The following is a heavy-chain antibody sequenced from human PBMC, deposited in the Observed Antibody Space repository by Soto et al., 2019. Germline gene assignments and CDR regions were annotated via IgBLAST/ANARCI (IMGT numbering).Heavy chain of an antibody. CDR3: AKDYGAGYKVLRAFDI. V-gene: IGHV3-23*01. J-gene: IGHJ3*02. D-gene: IGHD3-9*01. CDR1: GFTFSSYA. CDR2: ISGSGGST. Sequence: GGSLRLSCAASGFTFSSYAMSWVRQAPGKGLEWVSAISGSGGSTYYADSVKGRFTISRDNSKNTLYLQMNSLRAEDTAVYYCAKDYGAGYKVLRAFDISGQGTIVTVSS.